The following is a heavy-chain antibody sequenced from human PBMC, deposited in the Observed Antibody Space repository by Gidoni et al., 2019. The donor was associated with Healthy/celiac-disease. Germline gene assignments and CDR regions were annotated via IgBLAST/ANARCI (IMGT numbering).Heavy chain of an antibody. CDR2: INPSGGST. Sequence: QVQLVQSGAQAKKPGASVTVSCKASGYTLPSYYLHWVRQAPGQGLEWMGIINPSGGSTSYGQKFQGRVTMTRDTSTSAVYMELSSLRSEDTAVYYCAREQNDSSGYPDYWGQGTLVTVSS. CDR1: GYTLPSYY. J-gene: IGHJ4*02. V-gene: IGHV1-46*01. CDR3: AREQNDSSGYPDY. D-gene: IGHD3-22*01.